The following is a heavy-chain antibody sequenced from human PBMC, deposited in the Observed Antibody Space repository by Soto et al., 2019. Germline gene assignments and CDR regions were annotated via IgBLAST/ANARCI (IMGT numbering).Heavy chain of an antibody. J-gene: IGHJ4*02. V-gene: IGHV4-31*03. CDR2: IYYSGST. CDR3: ARTMIAVATARFDY. Sequence: SETLSLTSTVSGGSISSGGYYWSWIRQHPGKGLEWIGYIYYSGSTYYNPSLKSRVTISVDTSKNQFSLKLSSVTAADTAVYYCARTMIAVATARFDYWGQGTLVTVSS. D-gene: IGHD6-19*01. CDR1: GGSISSGGYY.